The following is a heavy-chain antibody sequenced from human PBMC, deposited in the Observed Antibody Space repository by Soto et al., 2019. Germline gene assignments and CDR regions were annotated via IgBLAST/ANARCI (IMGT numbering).Heavy chain of an antibody. Sequence: PGGSLRLSCAASGFTFSDYYMSWIRQAPGKGLEWVSYISSSGSTIYYADSVKGRFTISRDNAKNSLYLQMNSLRAEDTAVYYCARDHSPWGSGSPTIQFDYWGQGTLVTVSS. D-gene: IGHD3-10*01. V-gene: IGHV3-11*01. J-gene: IGHJ4*02. CDR2: ISSSGSTI. CDR3: ARDHSPWGSGSPTIQFDY. CDR1: GFTFSDYY.